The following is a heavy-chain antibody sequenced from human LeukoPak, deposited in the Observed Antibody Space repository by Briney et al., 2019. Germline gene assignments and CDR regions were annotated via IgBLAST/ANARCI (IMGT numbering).Heavy chain of an antibody. D-gene: IGHD3-3*01. CDR3: AAEISYYDFWSGQNWFDP. Sequence: GASVTVSCKASGGTFSSYAISWVRQAPGQGLEWMGRIIPILGIANYAQKFQGRVTITADKSTSTAYMELSSLRSEDTAVYYCAAEISYYDFWSGQNWFDPWGQGTLVTVSS. CDR1: GGTFSSYA. CDR2: IIPILGIA. V-gene: IGHV1-69*04. J-gene: IGHJ5*02.